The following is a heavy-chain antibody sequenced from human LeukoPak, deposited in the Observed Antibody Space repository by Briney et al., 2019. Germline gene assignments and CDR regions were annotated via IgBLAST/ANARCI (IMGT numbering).Heavy chain of an antibody. V-gene: IGHV1-69*01. CDR2: IIPIFGTA. D-gene: IGHD3-22*01. J-gene: IGHJ4*02. CDR3: ARESTDYYDSSGYYYGPVY. Sequence: ASVKVSCKASGGTFSSYAISWVRQAPGQGLEWMGGIIPIFGTANYAQKFQGRVTITADESTSTAYMELSNLRSGDTAVYYCARESTDYYDSSGYYYGPVYWGQGTLDTVSS. CDR1: GGTFSSYA.